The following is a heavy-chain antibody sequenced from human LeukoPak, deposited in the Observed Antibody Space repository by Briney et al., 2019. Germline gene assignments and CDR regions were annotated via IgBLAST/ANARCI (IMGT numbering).Heavy chain of an antibody. CDR1: GFTFSSYA. J-gene: IGHJ4*02. CDR3: ARDRGGRSGLDD. Sequence: SGGSLRLSCAASGFTFSSYAMSWVRQAPGKGLEWVAFIKEDGGEIFYVDSVKGRFTISRDNAENSLYLQMNSLRAEDTAVYYCARDRGGRSGLDDWGQGTLVTVSS. V-gene: IGHV3-7*04. CDR2: IKEDGGEI. D-gene: IGHD2-15*01.